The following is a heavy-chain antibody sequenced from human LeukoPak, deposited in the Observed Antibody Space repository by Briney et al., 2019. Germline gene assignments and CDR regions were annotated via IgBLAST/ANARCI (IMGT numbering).Heavy chain of an antibody. Sequence: SETLSLTCTVSGGSVSSGSYYWSWIRQPPGKGLEWIGWVHYDGRTNYNPSLKSRATVSLDTSKNQFSLNLKSVAAADTAIYFCARQQIRGGIFGEFGCWGPGSLVTVSS. CDR3: ARQQIRGGIFGEFGC. CDR1: GGSVSSGSYY. CDR2: VHYDGRT. V-gene: IGHV4-61*01. D-gene: IGHD3-10*01. J-gene: IGHJ4*02.